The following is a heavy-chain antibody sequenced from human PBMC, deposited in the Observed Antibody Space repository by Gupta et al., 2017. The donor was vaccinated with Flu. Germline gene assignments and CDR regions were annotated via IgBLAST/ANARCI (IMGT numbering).Heavy chain of an antibody. CDR2: ISSSSSYI. CDR3: ARGGVYWYFDL. J-gene: IGHJ2*01. Sequence: EVQLVESGGGLVKPGGSLILPCAASGFTFSSYSMNWVRQAPGKGLELVSSISSSSSYIYYADSVKGRFTISRDNAKNSLYLQMNSLRAEDTAVYYCARGGVYWYFDLWGRGTLVTVSA. V-gene: IGHV3-21*01. D-gene: IGHD3-16*01. CDR1: GFTFSSYS.